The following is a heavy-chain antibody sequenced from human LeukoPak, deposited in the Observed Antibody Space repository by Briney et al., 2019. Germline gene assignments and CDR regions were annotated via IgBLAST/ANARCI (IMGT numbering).Heavy chain of an antibody. CDR3: AKDAIRGNGIYDAFDI. Sequence: GGSLRLSCAASGFTFDTYAMSWVRQAPGKGLEWVSTIGNTETYYADSVKGRFTISRDNRQNAVYLQMTSLRAEDTAVYFCAKDAIRGNGIYDAFDIWGQGTRVTVSS. CDR1: GFTFDTYA. D-gene: IGHD3-10*01. J-gene: IGHJ3*02. CDR2: IGNTET. V-gene: IGHV3-23*01.